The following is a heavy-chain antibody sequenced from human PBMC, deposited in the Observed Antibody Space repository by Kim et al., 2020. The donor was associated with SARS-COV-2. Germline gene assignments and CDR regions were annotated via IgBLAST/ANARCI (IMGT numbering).Heavy chain of an antibody. D-gene: IGHD2-8*01. Sequence: SVKVSCKASGGTFSSYAISWVRQAPGQGLEWMGGIIPIFGTANYAQKFQGRVTITADESTSTAYMELSSLRSEDTAVYYCARDQIGANSNYWWHQYYFDYWGQGTLVTVSS. V-gene: IGHV1-69*13. CDR3: ARDQIGANSNYWWHQYYFDY. J-gene: IGHJ4*02. CDR2: IIPIFGTA. CDR1: GGTFSSYA.